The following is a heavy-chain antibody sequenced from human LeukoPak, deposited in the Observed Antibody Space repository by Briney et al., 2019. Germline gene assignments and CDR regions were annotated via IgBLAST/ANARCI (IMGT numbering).Heavy chain of an antibody. CDR3: APDYYDSSGYRRPPDY. CDR1: GFGFDNYA. CDR2: ISYDGSNK. J-gene: IGHJ4*02. Sequence: GKSLRLSCAASGFGFDNYAMHWVRQAPGKGLEWVAVISYDGSNKYYADSVKGRFTISRDNSKNTLYLQMNSLRAEDTAVYYCAPDYYDSSGYRRPPDYWGQGTLVTVSS. V-gene: IGHV3-30*04. D-gene: IGHD3-22*01.